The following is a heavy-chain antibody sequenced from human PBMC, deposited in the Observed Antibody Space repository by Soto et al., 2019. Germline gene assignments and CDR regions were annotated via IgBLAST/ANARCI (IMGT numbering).Heavy chain of an antibody. J-gene: IGHJ5*02. Sequence: QLQLQESGSGLVKPSQTLSLTCAVSGGSISSGGYSWSWIRQPPGKGLEWIGYIYHSGSTYYNPSLKSRVPISVDRSKNQCSLKLSSVTAADTAVYYCAGVRGPYCGGDGYPPTASWFDPWGQGTLVTVSS. CDR3: AGVRGPYCGGDGYPPTASWFDP. D-gene: IGHD2-21*02. V-gene: IGHV4-30-2*01. CDR2: IYHSGST. CDR1: GGSISSGGYS.